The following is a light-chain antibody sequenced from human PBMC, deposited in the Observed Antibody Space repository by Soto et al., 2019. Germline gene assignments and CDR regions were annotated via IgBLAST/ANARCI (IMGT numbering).Light chain of an antibody. J-gene: IGKJ1*01. Sequence: DIQMTQSPSSLSASVGDRVTIACPASLAIGASLSWFKQIPEMHPTMLIYGKGALQQGVPPRFSDSGSGTNFTLTINRLQHEDFATYYCQQTYNLPRTFGQGTKLDIK. CDR1: LAIGAS. V-gene: IGKV1-39*01. CDR2: GKG. CDR3: QQTYNLPRT.